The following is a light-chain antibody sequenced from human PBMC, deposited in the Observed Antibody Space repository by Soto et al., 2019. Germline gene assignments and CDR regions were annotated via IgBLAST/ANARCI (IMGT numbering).Light chain of an antibody. CDR3: QQYGSPLS. CDR1: QTVSSRF. J-gene: IGKJ4*01. V-gene: IGKV3-20*01. CDR2: GAS. Sequence: EIVLTQSPGTLSLSPGERATLSCRASQTVSSRFLAWYQQKPGQAPRLLIYGASSRATGIPDRFSGSGSGTDFALTISRLEPEDFAVYYCQQYGSPLSFGGGTKVEIK.